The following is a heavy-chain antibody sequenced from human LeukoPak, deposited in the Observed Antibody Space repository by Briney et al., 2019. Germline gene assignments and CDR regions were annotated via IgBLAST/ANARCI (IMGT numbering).Heavy chain of an antibody. D-gene: IGHD3-22*01. V-gene: IGHV1-46*01. CDR2: INPSGGST. CDR3: ARDLVTMIVDYYGMDV. J-gene: IGHJ6*02. CDR1: GYTFTSYY. Sequence: ASMKVSCKASGYTFTSYYMHWVRQAPGQGLEWMGIINPSGGSTSYAQKFQGRVTMTRDTSTSTVYMELSSLRSEDTAVYYCARDLVTMIVDYYGMDVWGQGTTVTVSS.